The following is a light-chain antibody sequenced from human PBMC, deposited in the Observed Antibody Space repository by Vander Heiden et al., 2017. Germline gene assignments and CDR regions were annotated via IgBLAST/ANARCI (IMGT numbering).Light chain of an antibody. CDR3: AAWDDSLNGVV. CDR2: GID. V-gene: IGLV1-44*01. J-gene: IGLJ2*01. CDR1: SSNTGRNT. Sequence: QSVLTHPPSASGTPGQRVTISCSGSSSNTGRNTVNGYQQRPGTAPRLLIYGIDQRPSGVPDRFSGSKSGTSASLAISGLQSEDEADYYCAAWDDSLNGVVFGGGTKLTVL.